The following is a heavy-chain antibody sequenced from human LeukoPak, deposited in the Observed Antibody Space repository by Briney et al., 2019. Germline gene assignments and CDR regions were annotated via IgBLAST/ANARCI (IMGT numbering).Heavy chain of an antibody. Sequence: PGGSLRLSCAASGFTFSRYGMHWVRQAPGRGLEWVSLISYDGVTKYYADTVKGRFTISRDNSKNTLYVQMNGLRDEDTAVYYCAKDRGSSSSAYGMDVWGQGTTVTVSS. J-gene: IGHJ6*02. CDR1: GFTFSRYG. D-gene: IGHD1-26*01. CDR2: ISYDGVTK. CDR3: AKDRGSSSSAYGMDV. V-gene: IGHV3-30*18.